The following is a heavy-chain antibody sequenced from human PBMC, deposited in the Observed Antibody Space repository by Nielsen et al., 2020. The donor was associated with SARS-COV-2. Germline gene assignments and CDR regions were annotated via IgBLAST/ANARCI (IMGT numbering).Heavy chain of an antibody. D-gene: IGHD3-9*01. CDR2: IYPADSVT. CDR3: ARRYYFDTLLDP. J-gene: IGHJ5*02. Sequence: GESLKISCKGSGYKFSNYWITWVRQMPGKGLEWMGIIYPADSVTIYSPSFQGRVTISVDQSISTAYLQWSSLEASDTAIYYCARRYYFDTLLDPWGQGALVTVSS. CDR1: GYKFSNYW. V-gene: IGHV5-51*01.